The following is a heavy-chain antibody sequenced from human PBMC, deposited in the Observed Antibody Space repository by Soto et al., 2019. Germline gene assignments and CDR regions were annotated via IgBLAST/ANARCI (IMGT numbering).Heavy chain of an antibody. CDR1: GGSFSGHD. D-gene: IGHD3-22*01. CDR3: ARTTYYFETSGYSPFDY. J-gene: IGHJ4*02. Sequence: TLSLTCVVSGGSFSGHDWSWIRQPPGKGLEWIGEINHSGRTNYNPSLKGRINMSVDTSKNQFSLKLRSMTAADTAVYYCARTTYYFETSGYSPFDYWGQGTPVTVSS. CDR2: INHSGRT. V-gene: IGHV4-34*01.